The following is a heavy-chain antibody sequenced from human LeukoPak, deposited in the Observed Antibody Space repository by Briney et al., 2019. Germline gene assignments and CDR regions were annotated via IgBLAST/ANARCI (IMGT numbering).Heavy chain of an antibody. D-gene: IGHD2-15*01. CDR2: IYTSGST. J-gene: IGHJ5*02. Sequence: WETLSLTCTVSGGSISSYYWSWIRQPAGKGLEWIGRIYTSGSTNYNPSLKSRVTMSVDTSKNQFSLKLSSVTAADTAVYYCARDNFQGYCSGGSCYFYWFDPWGQGTLVTVSS. CDR1: GGSISSYY. V-gene: IGHV4-4*07. CDR3: ARDNFQGYCSGGSCYFYWFDP.